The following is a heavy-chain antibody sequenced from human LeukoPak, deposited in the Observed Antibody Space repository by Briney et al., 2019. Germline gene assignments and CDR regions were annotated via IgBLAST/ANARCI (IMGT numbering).Heavy chain of an antibody. CDR2: IRSNSDYI. CDR3: ARIVAVAGSDY. Sequence: GGSLRLSCAASGFTFSSYSMNWVRQAPGKGLEWVSSIRSNSDYIHYADSVKGRFTISTDNANNSVYLQMNSLRAEDTAVYYCARIVAVAGSDYWGQGTLVTVSS. V-gene: IGHV3-21*01. CDR1: GFTFSSYS. D-gene: IGHD6-19*01. J-gene: IGHJ4*02.